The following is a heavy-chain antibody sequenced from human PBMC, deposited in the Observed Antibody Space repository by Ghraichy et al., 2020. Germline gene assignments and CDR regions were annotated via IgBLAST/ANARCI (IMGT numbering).Heavy chain of an antibody. D-gene: IGHD2-15*01. V-gene: IGHV3-23*01. J-gene: IGHJ4*02. CDR3: AAYCSGGSCYLPNDY. CDR2: ISGSGGST. CDR1: GFTFSSYA. Sequence: GGSLRLSCAASGFTFSSYAMSWVRQAPGKGLEWVSAISGSGGSTYYADSVKGRFTISRDNSKNTLYLQMNSLRAEDTAVYYCAAYCSGGSCYLPNDYWGQGTLVTVSS.